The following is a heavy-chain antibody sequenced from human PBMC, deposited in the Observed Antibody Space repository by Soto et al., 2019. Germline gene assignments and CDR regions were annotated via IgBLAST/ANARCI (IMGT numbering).Heavy chain of an antibody. D-gene: IGHD3-3*01. CDR1: GFTFSNAW. CDR2: IKSKTDGWTT. CDR3: TTLSGYYVPWGPHDDY. V-gene: IGHV3-15*01. J-gene: IGHJ4*02. Sequence: GGSLRLSCAASGFTFSNAWMSWVRQAPGKGLEWVGRIKSKTDGWTTDYAAPVKGRFTISRDDSKNTLYLQMNSLKTEDTAVYYCTTLSGYYVPWGPHDDYWGQGTLVTVSS.